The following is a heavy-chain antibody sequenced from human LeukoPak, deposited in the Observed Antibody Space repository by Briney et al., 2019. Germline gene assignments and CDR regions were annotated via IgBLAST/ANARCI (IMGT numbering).Heavy chain of an antibody. V-gene: IGHV4-4*09. D-gene: IGHD6-6*01. CDR3: ARRGSIAARSYYYYYMDV. CDR1: GGSISRYY. J-gene: IGHJ6*03. CDR2: IYTSVSS. Sequence: SETLSLTCTVSGGSISRYYGSWIRQPPGTGLEWIGDIYTSVSSNYNPSLKSRVTISLDTSKNQFSLKLSSVTAADTAVYYCARRGSIAARSYYYYYMDVWGKGTTVTVSS.